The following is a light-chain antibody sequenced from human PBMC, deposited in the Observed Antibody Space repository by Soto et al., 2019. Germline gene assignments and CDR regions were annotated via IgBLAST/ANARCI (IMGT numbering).Light chain of an antibody. CDR2: AAS. CDR3: LQDYGDSWT. Sequence: TPSPSSLPASLGEKIIITCRASRDVGSDVSWYQQKPGQAPKLLIYAASNLYTGLPSRFSGSRSGTEFTLIISSLQPEDFASYYCLQDYGDSWTFGQGTKVDIK. V-gene: IGKV1-6*01. J-gene: IGKJ1*01. CDR1: RDVGSD.